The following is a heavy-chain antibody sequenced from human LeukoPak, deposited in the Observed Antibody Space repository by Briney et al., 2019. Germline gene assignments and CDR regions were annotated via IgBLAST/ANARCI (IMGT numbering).Heavy chain of an antibody. CDR3: AKDLEATVMEYYFDY. J-gene: IGHJ4*02. Sequence: GGSLRLSCAASGFTFRTYSVNWVRQAPGKGLEWVSAISGSGGSTYYADSVKGRFTISRDNSKNTLYLQMNSLRAEDTAVYYCAKDLEATVMEYYFDYWGQGTLVTVSS. CDR2: ISGSGGST. CDR1: GFTFRTYS. D-gene: IGHD4-17*01. V-gene: IGHV3-23*01.